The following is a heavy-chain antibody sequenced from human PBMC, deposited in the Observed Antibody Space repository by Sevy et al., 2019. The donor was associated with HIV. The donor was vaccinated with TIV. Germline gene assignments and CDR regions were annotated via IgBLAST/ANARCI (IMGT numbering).Heavy chain of an antibody. D-gene: IGHD2-8*02. J-gene: IGHJ3*02. Sequence: GGSLRLSCAASGFPFNDHAMHWVRQGPGKGPEWVAFIRNDGSHEYYADSVKGRFTISRDNSKNTLYLQMNSLRPEDTAVYYCARDRKVLLVVYAIPFDAFDIWGQGTMVTVSS. V-gene: IGHV3-30*02. CDR1: GFPFNDHA. CDR2: IRNDGSHE. CDR3: ARDRKVLLVVYAIPFDAFDI.